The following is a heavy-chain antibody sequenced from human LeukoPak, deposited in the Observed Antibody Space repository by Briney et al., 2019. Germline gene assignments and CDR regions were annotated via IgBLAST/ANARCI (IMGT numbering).Heavy chain of an antibody. D-gene: IGHD3-3*01. CDR3: ARDSPLNYDFWSGYSYDAFDI. CDR1: GGSISSYY. CDR2: IYYSGST. V-gene: IGHV4-59*01. Sequence: SETLSLTCTVSGGSISSYYWSWIRQPPGKGLEWIGYIYYSGSTNYNPSLKSRVTISVDTSKNQFSLKLSSVTAADTAVYYCARDSPLNYDFWSGYSYDAFDIWGQGTMVTVSS. J-gene: IGHJ3*02.